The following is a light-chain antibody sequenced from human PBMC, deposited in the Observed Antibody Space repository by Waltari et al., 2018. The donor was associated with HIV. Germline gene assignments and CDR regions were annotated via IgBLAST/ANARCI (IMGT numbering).Light chain of an antibody. CDR3: ASHAGSKDV. CDR1: SRGIGAYHY. V-gene: IGLV2-8*01. CDR2: DVS. Sequence: QSALTQPPSASGSPGQSVTISCTGTSRGIGAYHYVPWSQQHPGKAPNLMIFDVSKRPSGVPDRFSGSKSGNTASLTVSGLQAEDEADYYCASHAGSKDVFGGGTKLTVL. J-gene: IGLJ2*01.